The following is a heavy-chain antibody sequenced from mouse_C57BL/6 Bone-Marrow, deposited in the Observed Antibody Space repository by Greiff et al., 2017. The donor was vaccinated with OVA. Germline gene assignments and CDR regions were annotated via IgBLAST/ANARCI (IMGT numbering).Heavy chain of an antibody. D-gene: IGHD2-4*01. CDR2: INPNNGGT. V-gene: IGHV1-18*01. Sequence: EVQRVESGPELVKPGASVKIPCKASGYTFTDYNMDWVKQSHGKSLEWIGDINPNNGGTIYNQKFKGKATLTVDKSSSTAYMELRSLTSEDAAVYYCARSGDYDGGLDFDYWGQGTTLTVSS. CDR1: GYTFTDYN. J-gene: IGHJ2*01. CDR3: ARSGDYDGGLDFDY.